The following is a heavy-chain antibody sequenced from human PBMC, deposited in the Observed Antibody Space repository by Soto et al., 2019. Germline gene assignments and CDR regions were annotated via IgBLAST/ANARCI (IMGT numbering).Heavy chain of an antibody. CDR2: ISDSGGST. V-gene: IGHV3-23*01. Sequence: PGGSLRLSCAASGFTFSSYAMSWVRQAPGKGLEWVSAISDSGGSTYYADSVKGRFTISRDSSKNTLYLQMNSLRAEDTAVYYCAKEGAASGSYFDFDYWGQGTLVTVSS. J-gene: IGHJ4*02. CDR3: AKEGAASGSYFDFDY. D-gene: IGHD3-10*01. CDR1: GFTFSSYA.